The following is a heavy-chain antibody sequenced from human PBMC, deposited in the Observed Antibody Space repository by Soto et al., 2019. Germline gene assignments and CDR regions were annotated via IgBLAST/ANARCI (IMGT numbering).Heavy chain of an antibody. J-gene: IGHJ4*02. V-gene: IGHV1-69*01. CDR3: ARDLEFRDGNISHLDY. CDR2: IMPIIGTA. D-gene: IGHD3-10*01. CDR1: GGTFSSHV. Sequence: QVQLVQSGAEVKKPGSSVKVSCKASGGTFSSHVFNWVRQAPGQGLEWMGGIMPIIGTANYAQKFQGSVTITADETTSTAYIELSSLRSEDTAVYYCARDLEFRDGNISHLDYWGQGTLVTVSS.